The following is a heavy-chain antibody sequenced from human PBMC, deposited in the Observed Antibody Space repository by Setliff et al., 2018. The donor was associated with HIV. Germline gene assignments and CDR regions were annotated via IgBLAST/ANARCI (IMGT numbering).Heavy chain of an antibody. V-gene: IGHV1-69*13. CDR1: GGTFSSYA. D-gene: IGHD2-2*01. CDR2: IIPIFGTA. Sequence: VASVKVSCKASGGTFSSYAFNWVRQAPGQGLEWMGGIIPIFGTANYAQKFQGRVSITADESTSTAYMELSSLRSEDTAVYYCARSPHIVVVLPLQRDHYYYMDVWGRGTTVTVSS. J-gene: IGHJ6*03. CDR3: ARSPHIVVVLPLQRDHYYYMDV.